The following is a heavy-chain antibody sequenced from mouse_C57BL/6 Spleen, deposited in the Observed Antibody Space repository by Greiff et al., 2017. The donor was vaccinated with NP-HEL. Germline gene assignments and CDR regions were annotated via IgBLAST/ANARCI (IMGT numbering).Heavy chain of an antibody. CDR1: GYTFTSYW. Sequence: QVQLQQPGAELVMPGASVKLSCKASGYTFTSYWMHWVKQRPGQGLEWIGEIDPSDSYTNYNQKLQGKSTLTVDKSSSTAYMHLSSLTSVDSAVYYCARDGHDYDDAGFAYWGQGTLVTVST. V-gene: IGHV1-69*01. CDR2: IDPSDSYT. D-gene: IGHD2-4*01. CDR3: ARDGHDYDDAGFAY. J-gene: IGHJ3*01.